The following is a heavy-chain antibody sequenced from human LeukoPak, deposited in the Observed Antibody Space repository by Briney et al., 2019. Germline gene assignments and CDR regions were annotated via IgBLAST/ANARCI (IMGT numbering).Heavy chain of an antibody. CDR2: LSGSGGST. Sequence: GGSLRLSCEASGFTFSNYAMSWVRQAPGKGLEWVSTLSGSGGSTYYAESVKGRFTISRDNSKNTLYLQMNSLRAEDTAVYYCASTYCSGGSCYSGFFDYWGQGTLVTVSS. V-gene: IGHV3-23*01. CDR3: ASTYCSGGSCYSGFFDY. CDR1: GFTFSNYA. D-gene: IGHD2-15*01. J-gene: IGHJ4*02.